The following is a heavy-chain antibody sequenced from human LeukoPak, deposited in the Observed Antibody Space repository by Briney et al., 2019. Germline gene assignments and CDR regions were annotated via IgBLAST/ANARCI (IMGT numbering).Heavy chain of an antibody. CDR1: GYTFTSYY. CDR3: AKSLTYYDIFFDY. CDR2: INPSGGST. V-gene: IGHV1-46*01. J-gene: IGHJ4*02. Sequence: GASVKVSCKASGYTFTSYYLHWVRQAPGQGLEWMGIINPSGGSTTYVQNFQGRVTMTRDTSTSTVYMELSSMRSEDTAVYYCAKSLTYYDIFFDYWGQGTLVTVSS. D-gene: IGHD3-9*01.